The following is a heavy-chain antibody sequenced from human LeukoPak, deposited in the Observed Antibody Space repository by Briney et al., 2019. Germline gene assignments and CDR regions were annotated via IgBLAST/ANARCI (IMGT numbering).Heavy chain of an antibody. V-gene: IGHV4-34*01. CDR2: INHSGST. CDR1: GGSFSGYY. D-gene: IGHD3-22*01. Sequence: SETLSLTCAVSGGSFSGYYWSWIRQPPGKGLEWIGEINHSGSTNYNPSLKSRVAISVDTSKNQFSLKLSSVTAADTAVYYCARRKTHYYDSSGYYPLDYWGQGTLVTVSS. CDR3: ARRKTHYYDSSGYYPLDY. J-gene: IGHJ4*02.